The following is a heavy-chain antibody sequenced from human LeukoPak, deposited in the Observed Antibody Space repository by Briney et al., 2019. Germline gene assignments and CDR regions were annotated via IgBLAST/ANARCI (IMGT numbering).Heavy chain of an antibody. CDR3: ARDSPTRGPQNYYYGMDV. CDR1: GYTFTSYY. Sequence: ASVKVSCKASGYTFTSYYMHWVRQAPGQGLEWMGWINPNSGGTNYAQKFQGWVTMTRDTSISTAYMELSRLRSDDTAVYYCARDSPTRGPQNYYYGMDVWGQGTTVTVSS. J-gene: IGHJ6*02. CDR2: INPNSGGT. D-gene: IGHD3-10*01. V-gene: IGHV1-2*04.